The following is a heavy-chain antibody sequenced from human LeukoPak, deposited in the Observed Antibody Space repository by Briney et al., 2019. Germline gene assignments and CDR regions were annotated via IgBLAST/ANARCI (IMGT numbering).Heavy chain of an antibody. D-gene: IGHD3-9*01. CDR3: AKDRRYYDILTGYYTTTGDHDY. V-gene: IGHV3-74*01. J-gene: IGHJ4*02. CDR1: GFTFSSTW. Sequence: GGSLRLSCAASGFTFSSTWMHWFRQVPGKGPVWVSRIHSDGSTTIYADSVKGRFTISRDNARNTLYLQMNSLRAEDTAIYYCAKDRRYYDILTGYYTTTGDHDYWGQGTLVTVSS. CDR2: IHSDGSTT.